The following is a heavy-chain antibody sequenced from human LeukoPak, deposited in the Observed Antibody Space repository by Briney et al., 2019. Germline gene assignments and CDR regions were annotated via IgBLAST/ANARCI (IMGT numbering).Heavy chain of an antibody. D-gene: IGHD5-18*01. CDR2: INHSGST. CDR1: GGSFSGYY. CDR3: ARHPRGYSYGYGN. Sequence: KPSETLSLTCAVYGGSFSGYYWSWIRQPPGKGLEWIGEINHSGSTNYNPSLKSRVTISVDTSKTQFSLKLSSVTVADTAVYYCARHPRGYSYGYGNWGQGTLVTVSS. J-gene: IGHJ4*02. V-gene: IGHV4-34*01.